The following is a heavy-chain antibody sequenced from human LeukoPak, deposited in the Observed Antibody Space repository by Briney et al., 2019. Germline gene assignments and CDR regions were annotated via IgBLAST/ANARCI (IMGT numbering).Heavy chain of an antibody. D-gene: IGHD2-2*01. Sequence: GESLKISCKGPGYSFTCYWIGWVRQMPGKGLELMGIIYPGDSDTRYRPSFQGQVTISADKSINTAYLQWNSLKASDTAIYYCVRRDITSRYVVWFDPWGQGTPVTVSS. V-gene: IGHV5-51*01. CDR1: GYSFTCYW. J-gene: IGHJ5*02. CDR2: IYPGDSDT. CDR3: VRRDITSRYVVWFDP.